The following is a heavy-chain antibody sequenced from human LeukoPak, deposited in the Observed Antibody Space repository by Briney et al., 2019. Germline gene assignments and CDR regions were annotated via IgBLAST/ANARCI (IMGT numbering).Heavy chain of an antibody. V-gene: IGHV3-53*01. Sequence: PGGSLRLSCAASGFTFSSYSMNWVRQAPGKGLEWVSIIYSGGSTFYADSVKGRFTISRDNSNNTLYLQMNSLRAEDTAVYYCAREGRWNWFDPWGQGTLVTVSS. J-gene: IGHJ5*02. D-gene: IGHD1-1*01. CDR3: AREGRWNWFDP. CDR2: IYSGGST. CDR1: GFTFSSYS.